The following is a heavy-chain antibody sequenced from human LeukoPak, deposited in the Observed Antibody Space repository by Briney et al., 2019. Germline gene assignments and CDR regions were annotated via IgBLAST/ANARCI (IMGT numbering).Heavy chain of an antibody. J-gene: IGHJ4*02. V-gene: IGHV3-74*01. Sequence: GGSLRLSCAASGFTFSSYWMHWVRQAPGKGPVWVSRINSDGSSTSYADSVKGRFTISRDNAKNTLYLQMNSLRAEDTAVYYCARGGYCSSTSCYIRGVDYWGQGTLVTVSS. CDR3: ARGGYCSSTSCYIRGVDY. CDR2: INSDGSST. CDR1: GFTFSSYW. D-gene: IGHD2-2*02.